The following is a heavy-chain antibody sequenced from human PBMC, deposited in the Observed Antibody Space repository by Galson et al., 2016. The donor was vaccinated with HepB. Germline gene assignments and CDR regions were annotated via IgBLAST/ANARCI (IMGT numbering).Heavy chain of an antibody. CDR3: ATSRGRSWSGYLDN. CDR2: IYYSGST. D-gene: IGHD3-3*01. V-gene: IGHV4-39*02. CDR1: GGSISSSSYY. Sequence: SETLSLTCTVSGGSISSSSYYWGWIRQPPGKGLEWIGNIYYSGSTHYKPSLKSRVTISVDTSTNHLSLKLTSVTTADSSVYFCATSRGRSWSGYLDNWGQGTQVTVSS. J-gene: IGHJ4*02.